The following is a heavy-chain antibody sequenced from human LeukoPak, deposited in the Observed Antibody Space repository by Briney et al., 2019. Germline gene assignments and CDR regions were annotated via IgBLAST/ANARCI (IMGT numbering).Heavy chain of an antibody. CDR3: ARGQQLVRTEYYFDY. V-gene: IGHV1-2*02. Sequence: ASVKVSFKASGYSFTGYYMHWVRQAPGQGLEWMGWINPNSGGANYAQKFQGRVTMTRDTSISTAYMELSRLRSDDTAVYYCARGQQLVRTEYYFDYWGQGTLVTVSS. D-gene: IGHD6-13*01. CDR2: INPNSGGA. CDR1: GYSFTGYY. J-gene: IGHJ4*02.